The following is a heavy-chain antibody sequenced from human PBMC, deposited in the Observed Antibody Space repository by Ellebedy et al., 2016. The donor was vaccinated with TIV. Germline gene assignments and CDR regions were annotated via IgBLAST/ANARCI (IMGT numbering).Heavy chain of an antibody. J-gene: IGHJ6*02. CDR1: GFTVSNNY. V-gene: IGHV3-23*01. Sequence: GESLKISXAASGFTVSNNYMSWVRQAPGKGLEWVSAISGSGVSTYYADSVKGRFTISRDNSKNTLYLQMNSLRAEDTAVYYCAKTKYYDFWSGYYFYYYYGMDVWGQGTTVTVSS. D-gene: IGHD3-3*01. CDR3: AKTKYYDFWSGYYFYYYYGMDV. CDR2: ISGSGVST.